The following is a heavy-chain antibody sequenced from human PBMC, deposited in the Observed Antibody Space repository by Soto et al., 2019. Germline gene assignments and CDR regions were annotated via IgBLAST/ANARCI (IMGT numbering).Heavy chain of an antibody. J-gene: IGHJ4*02. V-gene: IGHV3-15*05. CDR2: IKSKSAGETT. Sequence: EVQLVESGGGLVKPGGSRRLSCAASGFSFRPTWMAWVRQAPGQGLEWVGRIKSKSAGETTDYADPVKGRFTISRDDSKDTLYLHMDSLETGDTAVYYCSTGSPFSGSGFDYWGQGTLVTVSS. CDR3: STGSPFSGSGFDY. CDR1: GFSFRPTW. D-gene: IGHD1-26*01.